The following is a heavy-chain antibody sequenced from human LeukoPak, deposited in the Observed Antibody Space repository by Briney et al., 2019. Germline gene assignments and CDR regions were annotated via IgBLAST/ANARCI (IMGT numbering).Heavy chain of an antibody. J-gene: IGHJ5*02. CDR2: IDIDGYNR. CDR3: ARDRPHNWFDP. V-gene: IGHV3-74*01. Sequence: GGWLRLSCAGSGFSFSNHWMHWVRQAPGKALVWVSGIDIDGYNRDYADSVKGRFTISRDNAKNMLYLQMNSLRVEDTAVYYCARDRPHNWFDPWGRRTVVTVSS. CDR1: GFSFSNHW.